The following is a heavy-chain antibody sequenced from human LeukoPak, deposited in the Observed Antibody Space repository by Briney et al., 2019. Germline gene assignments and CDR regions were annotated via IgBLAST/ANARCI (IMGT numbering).Heavy chain of an antibody. V-gene: IGHV3-30*03. J-gene: IGHJ5*02. Sequence: GGSLRLSCAASGFTFSSYAMSWVRQAPGKGLEWVAVISYDGSNKYYADSVKGRFTISRDKSKNTLYLQMNSLRAEDTAVYYCARDPYYTSGGRWFDPWGQGTLVTVSS. CDR3: ARDPYYTSGGRWFDP. CDR1: GFTFSSYA. CDR2: ISYDGSNK. D-gene: IGHD3-10*01.